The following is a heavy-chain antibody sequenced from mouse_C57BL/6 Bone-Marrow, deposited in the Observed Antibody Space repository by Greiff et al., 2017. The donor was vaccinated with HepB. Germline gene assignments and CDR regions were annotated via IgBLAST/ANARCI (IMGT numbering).Heavy chain of an antibody. Sequence: QVQLQQSGAELVKPGASVKLSCKASGYTFTSYWMHWVKQRPGQGLEWIGMIHPNSGSTNYDEKVKSKATLTVDKSSSTAYMQLSSLTSEDSAVYFCARQLRLYAMDYWGQGTSVTVSS. CDR1: GYTFTSYW. J-gene: IGHJ4*01. D-gene: IGHD3-2*02. CDR3: ARQLRLYAMDY. V-gene: IGHV1-64*01. CDR2: IHPNSGST.